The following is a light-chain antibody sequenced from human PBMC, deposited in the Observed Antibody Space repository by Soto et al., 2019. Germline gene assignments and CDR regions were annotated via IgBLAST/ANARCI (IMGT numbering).Light chain of an antibody. Sequence: QSALTQPPSASGSPGQSVTISCTGXSXDVGGYNYVSWYQQHPGKAPKLMIYEVSKRPSGVPDRFSGSKSGNTASLTVSGLQAEDEADYYCSSYAGSNNLVFGTGTKLTVL. CDR1: SXDVGGYNY. CDR2: EVS. J-gene: IGLJ1*01. V-gene: IGLV2-8*01. CDR3: SSYAGSNNLV.